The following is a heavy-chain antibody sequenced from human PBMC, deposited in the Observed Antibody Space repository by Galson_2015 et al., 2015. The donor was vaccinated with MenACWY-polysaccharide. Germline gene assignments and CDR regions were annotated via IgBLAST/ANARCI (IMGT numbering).Heavy chain of an antibody. CDR2: INSDETST. CDR3: ARGHYDLWSGYRHYYFGLDV. J-gene: IGHJ6*01. D-gene: IGHD3-3*01. CDR1: EFDFSTYW. V-gene: IGHV3-74*01. Sequence: SLRLSCAASEFDFSTYWMHWVRQVPGKGPVWVSRINSDETSTSYADSVKGRFSISRDNAKSTLYLQMSSLRAEDTAVYYCARGHYDLWSGYRHYYFGLDVWGQGTTVTVSS.